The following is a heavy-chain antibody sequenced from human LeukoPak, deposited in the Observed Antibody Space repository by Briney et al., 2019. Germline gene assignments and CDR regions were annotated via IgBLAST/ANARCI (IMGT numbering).Heavy chain of an antibody. Sequence: ASVKVSCKASGYTFANHDINCVRQAPGQGLEWMGWISAYNGNTNYAQKLQGRVTMTTDTSTSTAYMELRSLRSDDTAVYYCARESAAGTRWFDPWGQGTLVTVSS. V-gene: IGHV1-18*01. CDR2: ISAYNGNT. CDR3: ARESAAGTRWFDP. J-gene: IGHJ5*02. CDR1: GYTFANHD. D-gene: IGHD6-13*01.